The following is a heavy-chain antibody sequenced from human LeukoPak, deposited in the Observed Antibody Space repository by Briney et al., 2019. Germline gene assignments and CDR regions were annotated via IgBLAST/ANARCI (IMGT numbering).Heavy chain of an antibody. J-gene: IGHJ4*02. CDR3: ARGQRSGSYYFDY. D-gene: IGHD3-3*01. CDR1: GGSISSYY. V-gene: IGHV4-59*12. CDR2: IYYSGST. Sequence: SETLSLTCTVSGGSISSYYWSWIRQPPGKGLEWIGYIYYSGSTNYNPSLKSRVTISVDTSKNQFSLKLSSVTAADTAVYYCARGQRSGSYYFDYWGQGTLVTVSS.